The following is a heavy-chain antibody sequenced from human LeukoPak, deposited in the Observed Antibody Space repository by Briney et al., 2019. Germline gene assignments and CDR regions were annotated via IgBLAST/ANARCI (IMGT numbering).Heavy chain of an antibody. CDR2: INAGNGNT. CDR1: GYTFTSYA. CDR3: ARDPYYYGSGSYYCDF. J-gene: IGHJ4*02. D-gene: IGHD3-10*01. Sequence: GASVKVSCKASGYTFTSYAMHWVRQAPGQRLEWMGWINAGNGNTKYSQKFQGRVTITRDTSASTAYMELSSLRSEDTAVYYCARDPYYYGSGSYYCDFWGQGTLVSVSS. V-gene: IGHV1-3*01.